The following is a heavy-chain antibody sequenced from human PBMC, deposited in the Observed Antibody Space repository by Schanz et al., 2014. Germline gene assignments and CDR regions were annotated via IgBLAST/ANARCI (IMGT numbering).Heavy chain of an antibody. CDR1: GGTFSSYG. J-gene: IGHJ4*02. CDR2: IIPMFGTT. V-gene: IGHV1-69*01. Sequence: KASGGTFSSYGLRWVRQAPGQGLEWIGGIIPMFGTTNHAQKFQGRVTITAYESTNTAYMELSMLSADDPATYYCASGNIGLELYVPFVYWGPGTLIAFSS. D-gene: IGHD2-15*01. CDR3: ASGNIGLELYVPFVY.